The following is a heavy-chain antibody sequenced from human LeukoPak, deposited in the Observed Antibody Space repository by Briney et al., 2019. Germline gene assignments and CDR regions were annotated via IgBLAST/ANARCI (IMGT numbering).Heavy chain of an antibody. Sequence: GGSLRLSCAASRFTFSDYYMSWIRQAPGKGLEWISYISDSDSTTYYADSVKGRFTISRDNAKNSLYLQSLYLQMNSLRAEDTAVYYCARAHYSSFDYWGQGTLVTVSS. V-gene: IGHV3-11*04. J-gene: IGHJ4*02. D-gene: IGHD6-13*01. CDR1: RFTFSDYY. CDR3: ARAHYSSFDY. CDR2: ISDSDSTT.